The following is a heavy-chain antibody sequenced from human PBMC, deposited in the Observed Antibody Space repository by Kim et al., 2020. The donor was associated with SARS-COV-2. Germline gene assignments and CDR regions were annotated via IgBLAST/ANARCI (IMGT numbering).Heavy chain of an antibody. D-gene: IGHD5-18*01. J-gene: IGHJ5*02. V-gene: IGHV4-39*01. CDR1: GGSIISSTYY. CDR2: IYYSGST. Sequence: SETLSLTCTVSGGSIISSTYYWGWIRQPPGKGLEWIGSIYYSGSTYYNPSLKSRVTISVDTAKNQFSLKLSSVTAADTAVYYCARHGGYSYGYALNWFDP. CDR3: ARHGGYSYGYALNWFDP.